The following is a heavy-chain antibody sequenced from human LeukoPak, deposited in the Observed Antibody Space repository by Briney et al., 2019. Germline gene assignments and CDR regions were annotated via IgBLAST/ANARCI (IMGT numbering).Heavy chain of an antibody. V-gene: IGHV3-7*01. CDR3: ASGYYSGWYIPYY. CDR1: GFTFSTSW. J-gene: IGHJ4*02. D-gene: IGHD6-19*01. CDR2: IKEDGSEK. Sequence: PGGSLRLSCAASGFTFSTSWMIWVRQAPGKGLEWVANIKEDGSEKYYVDSVKGRFTISRDNAKNSLYLQMSSLRAEDTAVYYCASGYYSGWYIPYYWGQGTLVTVSS.